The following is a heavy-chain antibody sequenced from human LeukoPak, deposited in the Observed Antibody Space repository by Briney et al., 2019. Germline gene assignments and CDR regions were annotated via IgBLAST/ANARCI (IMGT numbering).Heavy chain of an antibody. Sequence: GGSLRLSCAASGFTFSSYGMHWVRQAPGKGLEWVAFIHYDGTSEYYADSVKGRFTISRDNFKNTLSLQMNGLRVEDTALYYCVNSGFDPWGQGTLVTVSS. V-gene: IGHV3-30*02. CDR1: GFTFSSYG. CDR3: VNSGFDP. D-gene: IGHD3-10*01. J-gene: IGHJ5*02. CDR2: IHYDGTSE.